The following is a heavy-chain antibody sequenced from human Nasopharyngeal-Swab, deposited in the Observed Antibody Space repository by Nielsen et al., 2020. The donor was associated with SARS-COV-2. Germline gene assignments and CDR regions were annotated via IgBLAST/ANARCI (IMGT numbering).Heavy chain of an antibody. CDR2: IYYSGST. Sequence: WIRQPPGEGLEWIGYIYYSGSTYYNPSLKSRVTISVDTSKNQFSPKLSSVTAADTAVYYCARGFVGAYYDSNLDVWGKGTTVTVSS. CDR3: ARGFVGAYYDSNLDV. J-gene: IGHJ6*04. V-gene: IGHV4-31*02. D-gene: IGHD3-22*01.